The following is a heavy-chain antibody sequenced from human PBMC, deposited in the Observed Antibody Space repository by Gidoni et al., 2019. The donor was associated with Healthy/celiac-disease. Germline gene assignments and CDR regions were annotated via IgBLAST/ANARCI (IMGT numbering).Heavy chain of an antibody. CDR1: GGSFSGYY. CDR3: ARGRTPGMATTRLEVYYFDY. J-gene: IGHJ4*02. D-gene: IGHD5-12*01. V-gene: IGHV4-34*01. Sequence: QVQLQQWGAGLLKPSETLSLPCAVYGGSFSGYYWSWIRQPPGKGLEWIGEINHSGSTNYNPSLKSRVTISVDTSKNQFSLKLSSVTAADTAVYYCARGRTPGMATTRLEVYYFDYWGQGTLVTVSS. CDR2: INHSGST.